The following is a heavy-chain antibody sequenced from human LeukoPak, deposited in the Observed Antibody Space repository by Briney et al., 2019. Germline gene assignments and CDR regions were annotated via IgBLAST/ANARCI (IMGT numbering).Heavy chain of an antibody. CDR2: ISGSGGSI. D-gene: IGHD7-27*01. V-gene: IGHV3-23*01. J-gene: IGHJ4*02. CDR3: AKGSNWGPSAPFDY. Sequence: PGGSLRLSCAASGFTFSSYATSWVRQAPGKGLEWVSAISGSGGSIYYADSVKGRFTISRDNSKNTLYLQMNSLRAEDTAVYYCAKGSNWGPSAPFDYWGQGTLVTVSS. CDR1: GFTFSSYA.